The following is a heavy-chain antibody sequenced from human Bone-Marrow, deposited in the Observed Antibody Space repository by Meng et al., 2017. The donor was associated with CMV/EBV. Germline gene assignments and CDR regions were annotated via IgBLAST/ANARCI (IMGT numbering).Heavy chain of an antibody. D-gene: IGHD3-3*01. CDR3: ARDLRFLEWLSQGLSLDY. V-gene: IGHV1-18*01. CDR1: GGTFSSYA. Sequence: ASVKVSCKASGGTFSSYAISWVRQAPGQGLEYMGWISAYNGNTKYAQKFQGRVTMTTDTSTSTVYMELRSLRSEDTAVYYFARDLRFLEWLSQGLSLDYWGQGQRVTGSS. J-gene: IGHJ4*02. CDR2: ISAYNGNT.